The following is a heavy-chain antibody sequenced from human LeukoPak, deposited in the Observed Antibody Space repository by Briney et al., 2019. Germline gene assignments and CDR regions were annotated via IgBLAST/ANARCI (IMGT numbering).Heavy chain of an antibody. Sequence: ASVKISCKVSGYTFTDYYMHWVQQAPGKGLEWMGLVDPEDGETIYAEKFQGRVTITADTSTDTAYMELSSLRSEDTAVYYCATVYPHSGSYSRFLYPAHYFDYWGQGTLFTVSS. CDR3: ATVYPHSGSYSRFLYPAHYFDY. J-gene: IGHJ4*02. V-gene: IGHV1-69-2*01. CDR1: GYTFTDYY. D-gene: IGHD1-26*01. CDR2: VDPEDGET.